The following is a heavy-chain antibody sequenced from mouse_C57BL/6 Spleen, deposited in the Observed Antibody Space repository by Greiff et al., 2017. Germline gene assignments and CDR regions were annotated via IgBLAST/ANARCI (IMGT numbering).Heavy chain of an antibody. CDR1: GYTFTSYG. CDR2: IYPRSGNT. Sequence: VMLVESGAELARPGASVKLSCKASGYTFTSYGISWVKQRTGQGLEWIGEIYPRSGNTYYNEKFKGKATLTADKSSSTAYMELRSLTSEDSAVYFCAREGDVRYFDYWGQGTTLTVSS. J-gene: IGHJ2*01. CDR3: AREGDVRYFDY. D-gene: IGHD3-3*01. V-gene: IGHV1-81*01.